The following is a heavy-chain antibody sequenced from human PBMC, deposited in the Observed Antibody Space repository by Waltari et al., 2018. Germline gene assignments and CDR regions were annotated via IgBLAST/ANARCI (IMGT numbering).Heavy chain of an antibody. CDR3: ARYWTGTESADYMDV. V-gene: IGHV1-18*01. J-gene: IGHJ6*03. CDR1: DYTIAAPG. Sequence: QVQLVQSGPEVREPGASLRVSCKASDYTIAAPGLSWLRQAPGQGLEWMGWISLYNGKRNYAQKFQGRVTMTTDISTNTAYMELRSLRSDDTAVYYCARYWTGTESADYMDVWGKGTTVTVSS. CDR2: ISLYNGKR. D-gene: IGHD2-8*02.